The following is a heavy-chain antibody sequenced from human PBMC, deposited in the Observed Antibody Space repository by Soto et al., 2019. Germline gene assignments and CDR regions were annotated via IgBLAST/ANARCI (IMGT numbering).Heavy chain of an antibody. CDR3: ARTTVTTGAEFDY. CDR2: IYYSGST. J-gene: IGHJ4*02. CDR1: GGSISSSSYY. V-gene: IGHV4-39*01. Sequence: SETLSLTCTVSGGSISSSSYYWGWIRQPPGKGLEWIGSIYYSGSTYYNPSLKSRVTISVDTSKNQFPLKLSSVTAADTAVYYCARTTVTTGAEFDYWGQGTLVTVSS. D-gene: IGHD4-17*01.